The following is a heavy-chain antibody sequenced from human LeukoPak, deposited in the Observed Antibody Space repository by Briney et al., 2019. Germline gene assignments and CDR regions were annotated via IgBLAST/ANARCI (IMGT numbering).Heavy chain of an antibody. V-gene: IGHV3-74*01. Sequence: GGSLRLSCAASGFTFSTYWMHWVRQAPGKGLMWVSRISSDGSTTNYADSVKGRFTISRDNAKNTLYLQMNSLRAEDTAVYYCASYYDFWSGYYDSGWYFDLWGRGTLVTVSS. D-gene: IGHD3-3*01. J-gene: IGHJ2*01. CDR2: ISSDGSTT. CDR3: ASYYDFWSGYYDSGWYFDL. CDR1: GFTFSTYW.